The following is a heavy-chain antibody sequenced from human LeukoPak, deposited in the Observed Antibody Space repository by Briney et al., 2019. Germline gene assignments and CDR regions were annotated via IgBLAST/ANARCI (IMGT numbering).Heavy chain of an antibody. V-gene: IGHV1-69*01. D-gene: IGHD5-12*01. CDR1: GGTFSSYA. CDR3: ARVSVGARTYYYYGMDV. CDR2: IIPIFGTA. Sequence: GSSVKVSCKASGGTFSSYAISWVRQAPGQGLEWMGGIIPIFGTANYAHKFQGRVTITADESTSTAYMELSSLRSEDTAVYYCARVSVGARTYYYYGMDVWGQGTTVTVSS. J-gene: IGHJ6*02.